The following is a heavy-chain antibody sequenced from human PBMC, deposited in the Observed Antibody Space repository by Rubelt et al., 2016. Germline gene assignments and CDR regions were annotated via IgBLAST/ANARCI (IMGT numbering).Heavy chain of an antibody. Sequence: VQLLESGGGLVQPGGSLRLSCAASGFTFSNYAMSWIRQPPGKGLEWIGSFSYSGSTYYNPSLKSRVTISLDTSENQFSLKLSSVTDTDTAVYYCARQPSSSCLMSSDIWGRGTLVTVSS. CDR3: ARQPSSSCLMSSDI. D-gene: IGHD2-2*01. CDR1: GFTFSNYA. J-gene: IGHJ3*02. V-gene: IGHV4-38-2*01. CDR2: FSYSGST.